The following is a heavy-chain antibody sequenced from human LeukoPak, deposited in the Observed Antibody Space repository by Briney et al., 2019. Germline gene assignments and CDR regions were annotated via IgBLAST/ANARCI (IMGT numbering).Heavy chain of an antibody. D-gene: IGHD3-10*01. J-gene: IGHJ4*02. V-gene: IGHV1-3*04. CDR3: ARDYGSGSFHY. CDR2: INTGNGNT. CDR1: GYTFTDYA. Sequence: ASVKVSCKDSGYTFTDYAIQWVRQAPGQMLEWMGWINTGNGNTRYSQKFQDRFTIARDTSASTAYMELSSLRSEDTAVYCCARDYGSGSFHYWGLRTLVTVSS.